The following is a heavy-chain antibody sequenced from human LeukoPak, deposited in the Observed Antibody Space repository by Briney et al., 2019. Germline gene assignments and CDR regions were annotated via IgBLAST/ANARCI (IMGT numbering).Heavy chain of an antibody. CDR1: GFTFSNYE. V-gene: IGHV3-48*03. D-gene: IGHD4-23*01. Sequence: PGGSLRLSCAASGFTFSNYEMNWVCQAPGRGLEWVSYISTGGTTIYYTDSVKGRFTISRDNAENSLYLQMNSLRAEDTAVYYCARGSYGGNYLDSWGQGTLVTVSS. CDR3: ARGSYGGNYLDS. J-gene: IGHJ4*02. CDR2: ISTGGTTI.